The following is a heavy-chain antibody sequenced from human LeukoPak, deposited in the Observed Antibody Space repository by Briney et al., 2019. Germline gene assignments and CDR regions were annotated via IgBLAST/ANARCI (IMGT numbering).Heavy chain of an antibody. CDR1: GGSISGYY. J-gene: IGHJ4*02. CDR3: ARQGIRRVYFDY. D-gene: IGHD3-3*02. V-gene: IGHV4-59*06. Sequence: KPSETLSLTCTVSGGSISGYYWSWIRQHPGKGLEWIGYIYYSGSTYYNPSLKSRVTISVDTSKNQFSLKLSSVTAADTAVYYCARQGIRRVYFDYWGQGTLVTVSS. CDR2: IYYSGST.